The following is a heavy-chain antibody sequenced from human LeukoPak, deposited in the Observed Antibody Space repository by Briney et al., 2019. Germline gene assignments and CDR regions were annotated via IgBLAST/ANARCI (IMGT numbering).Heavy chain of an antibody. V-gene: IGHV3-30*18. Sequence: PGGSLRLSCAASGFTFSSYGMHWVRQAPGKGLEWVAVISYDGSNKYYADSVKGRFTISRDNSKNTLYLQMNSLRAEDTAVYYCAKVGIFDDAFDIWGQGTMVTVSS. CDR3: AKVGIFDDAFDI. J-gene: IGHJ3*02. CDR1: GFTFSSYG. CDR2: ISYDGSNK.